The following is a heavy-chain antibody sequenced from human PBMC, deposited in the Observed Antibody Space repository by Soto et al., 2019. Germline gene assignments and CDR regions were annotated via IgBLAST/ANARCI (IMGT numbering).Heavy chain of an antibody. V-gene: IGHV4-31*03. CDR3: ARDPGNPSYFDY. CDR1: GGSITSINYY. D-gene: IGHD6-13*01. Sequence: SETLSLTCTVSGGSITSINYYWSWIRQHPGKGLEWIGYIYYSGSTYYNPSLKSRVSISVDTSKNQFSLRLSSVTAADTAVYYCARDPGNPSYFDYWGQGTLVTVSS. CDR2: IYYSGST. J-gene: IGHJ4*02.